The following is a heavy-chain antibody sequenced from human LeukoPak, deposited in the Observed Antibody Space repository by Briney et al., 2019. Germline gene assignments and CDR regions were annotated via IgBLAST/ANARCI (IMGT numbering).Heavy chain of an antibody. CDR3: AAPGWRDLFDY. CDR2: IYYSGNT. CDR1: GGSISSSSYY. J-gene: IGHJ4*02. V-gene: IGHV4-39*01. D-gene: IGHD6-19*01. Sequence: SETLSLTCTVSGGSISSSSYYWGWIRQPPGKGLEWIGSIYYSGNTYYNPSLKSRATISVDTSKNQFSLKLSSVAAADTAVYDSAAPGWRDLFDYWGQGTLVTVSS.